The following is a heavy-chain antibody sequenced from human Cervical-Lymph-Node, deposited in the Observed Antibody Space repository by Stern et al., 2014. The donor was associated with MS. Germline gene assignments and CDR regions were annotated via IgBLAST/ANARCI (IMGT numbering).Heavy chain of an antibody. D-gene: IGHD1-26*01. Sequence: VQLVESGPGLVKPSETLSLTCTVSGGSISSSSYYWGWIRQPPGKGLEWIGSIYYSGSTYYKPYLKRRVTISADTSNNQFALKRSSLTAADTAVYYCARHYSGSYMTFGAFDIWGQGTMVTVSS. J-gene: IGHJ3*02. CDR1: GGSISSSSYY. CDR3: ARHYSGSYMTFGAFDI. CDR2: IYYSGST. V-gene: IGHV4-39*01.